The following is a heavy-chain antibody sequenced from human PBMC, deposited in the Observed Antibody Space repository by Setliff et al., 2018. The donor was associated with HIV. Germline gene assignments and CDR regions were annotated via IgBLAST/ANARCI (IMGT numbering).Heavy chain of an antibody. Sequence: GGSLRLSCAASGFRFSDYYMNWIRQAPGKGLEWISSISSSGRTIKYEDSVKGRFTMSRDNAKNSLYLQMDSLRVEDTGFYYCARDPYWLEGYFDYWGPGTLVTVSS. CDR3: ARDPYWLEGYFDY. CDR2: ISSSGRTI. V-gene: IGHV3-11*04. J-gene: IGHJ4*02. CDR1: GFRFSDYY. D-gene: IGHD6-19*01.